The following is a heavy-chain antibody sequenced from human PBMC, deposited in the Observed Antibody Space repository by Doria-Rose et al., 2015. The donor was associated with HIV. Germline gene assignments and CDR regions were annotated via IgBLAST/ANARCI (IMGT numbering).Heavy chain of an antibody. CDR2: SFSDYER. V-gene: IGHV2-26*01. Sequence: QESGPALVKPTETLTLTCTVSGVSLSSPGMGVSWIRQPPGKALEWLANSFSDYERSYKTSLKSRLTISRGTSKSQVVLTMTDMDPVDTATYYCARIKSSRWYHKYYFDFWGQGTLVIVSA. J-gene: IGHJ4*02. CDR1: GVSLSSPGMG. D-gene: IGHD6-13*01. CDR3: ARIKSSRWYHKYYFDF.